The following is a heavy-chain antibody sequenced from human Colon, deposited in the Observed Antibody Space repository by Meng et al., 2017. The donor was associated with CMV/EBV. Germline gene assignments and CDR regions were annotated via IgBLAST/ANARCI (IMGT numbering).Heavy chain of an antibody. CDR2: FNRDSDST. D-gene: IGHD6-19*01. CDR1: GYTGYY. Sequence: ASVKVSCKASGYTGYYIHWVRQAPGQGLEWMGWFNRDSDSTRYAQKFQGRVTMTGDTSINTVYMELSSLRSDDTAVYYCARAVADTYGMDVWGQGTTVAVSS. V-gene: IGHV1-2*02. CDR3: ARAVADTYGMDV. J-gene: IGHJ6*02.